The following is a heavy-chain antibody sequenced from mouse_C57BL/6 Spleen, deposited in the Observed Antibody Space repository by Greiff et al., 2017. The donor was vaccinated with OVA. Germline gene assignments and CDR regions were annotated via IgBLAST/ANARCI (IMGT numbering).Heavy chain of an antibody. CDR1: GFSLTSYG. D-gene: IGHD2-4*01. J-gene: IGHJ2*01. CDR2: IWSGGST. CDR3: ARKVDYDEGDYFDY. Sequence: QVQLKESGPGLVQPSQSLSITCTVSGFSLTSYGVHWVRQSPGKGLEWLGVIWSGGSTDYNAAFISRLSISKDNSKSQVFFKMNSLQADDTAIYYCARKVDYDEGDYFDYWGQGTTLTVSS. V-gene: IGHV2-2*01.